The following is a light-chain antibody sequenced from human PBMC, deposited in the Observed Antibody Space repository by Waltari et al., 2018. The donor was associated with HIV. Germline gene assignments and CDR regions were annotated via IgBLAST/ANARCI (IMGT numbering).Light chain of an antibody. V-gene: IGLV1-44*01. J-gene: IGLJ2*01. CDR3: ETWDDGLIGV. CDR2: ATS. Sequence: QAVLTQQPSLSGAPGATVSISCTGSDFNIGSHPVNWYQHIPGTAPRLVLFATSNRGPGVPVRCSSARSVASVSLTIRGLQLEDEASYVCETWDDGLIGVVGGGT. CDR1: DFNIGSHP.